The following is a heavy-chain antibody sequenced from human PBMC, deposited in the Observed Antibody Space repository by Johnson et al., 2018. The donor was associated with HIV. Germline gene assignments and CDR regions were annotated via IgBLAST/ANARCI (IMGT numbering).Heavy chain of an antibody. Sequence: VQLVESGGGVVQPGRSLGLSCAASGFTFSSYGMHWVRQAPGKGLDWVAVIWYDGGNKYYADSVKGRFTISRDNSKNTLYLQMKSLRAEYTAVYYCARDLGGRDGYNGDYAFDIWGLGTVVTVSS. V-gene: IGHV3-33*01. J-gene: IGHJ3*02. D-gene: IGHD5-24*01. CDR1: GFTFSSYG. CDR3: ARDLGGRDGYNGDYAFDI. CDR2: IWYDGGNK.